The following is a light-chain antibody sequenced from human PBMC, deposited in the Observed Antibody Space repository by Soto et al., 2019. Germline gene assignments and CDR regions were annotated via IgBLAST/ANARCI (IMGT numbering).Light chain of an antibody. V-gene: IGLV7-46*01. CDR3: LVIFTGVGEV. Sequence: QAVVTQEPSLTVSPGGTVTLTCGSSTGAVTSGHYPHWFQQKPGQAPRTLIYDTSIRHSWTPARFSGSLLGGKAALTLSGAQPEDEADYYCLVIFTGVGEVFGNGTKVTAL. CDR1: TGAVTSGHY. J-gene: IGLJ1*01. CDR2: DTS.